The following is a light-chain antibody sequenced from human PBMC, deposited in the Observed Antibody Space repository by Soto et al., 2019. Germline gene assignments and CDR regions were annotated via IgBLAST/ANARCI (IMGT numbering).Light chain of an antibody. CDR3: AAWDDSLNGVV. V-gene: IGLV1-44*01. CDR2: TNN. J-gene: IGLJ3*02. CDR1: ISNIGGNT. Sequence: QSVLTRPPSASGTPGQRVTISCSGSISNIGGNTVNWYQQLPGTAPKLLMYTNNQRPSGVPDRFSGSKSGTSASLAISGLQSEDEADYYCAAWDDSLNGVVFGGGTKLTVL.